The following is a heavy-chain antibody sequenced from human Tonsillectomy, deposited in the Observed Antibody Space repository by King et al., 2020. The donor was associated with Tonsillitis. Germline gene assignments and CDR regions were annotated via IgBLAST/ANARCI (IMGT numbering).Heavy chain of an antibody. D-gene: IGHD2-2*01. Sequence: QLKESGPGLVKPSETLSLTCTVSGGSISSSSYFWGWIRQPPGKGLEWIGNIYYSGSTYYNPSLKSRVTISVDTSKNQFSLKLSSVTAADTAVYYCARGSGYCSSTSCPPGGYWGQGTLVTVSS. CDR1: GGSISSSSYF. V-gene: IGHV4-39*01. CDR3: ARGSGYCSSTSCPPGGY. J-gene: IGHJ4*02. CDR2: IYYSGST.